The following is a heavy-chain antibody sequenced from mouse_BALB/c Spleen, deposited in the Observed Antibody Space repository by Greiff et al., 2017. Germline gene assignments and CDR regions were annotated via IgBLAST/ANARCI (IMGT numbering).Heavy chain of an antibody. J-gene: IGHJ4*01. D-gene: IGHD2-4*01. Sequence: EVKLVESGPGLVKPSQSLSLTCTVTGYSITSDYAWNWIRQFPGNKLEWMGYISYSGSTSYNPSLKSRISITRDTSKNQFFLQLNSVTTEDTATYYCARLSTMITTIRFYAMDYWGQGTSVTVSS. CDR1: GYSITSDYA. CDR3: ARLSTMITTIRFYAMDY. CDR2: ISYSGST. V-gene: IGHV3-2*02.